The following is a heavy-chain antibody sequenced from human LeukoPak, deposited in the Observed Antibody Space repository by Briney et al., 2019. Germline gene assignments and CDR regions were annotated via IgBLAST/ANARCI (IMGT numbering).Heavy chain of an antibody. Sequence: SETLSLTCTVSGGSLTPYYWTWIRQSAGKGMEYIGRIHSGGTTNYNPSLRSRITMSVDTSKNQFSLRLTSVTAADTAIYYCARDSPDGYTYRHYYYYMDVWGKGTTITVSS. J-gene: IGHJ6*03. CDR3: ARDSPDGYTYRHYYYYMDV. CDR1: GGSLTPYY. D-gene: IGHD5-18*01. V-gene: IGHV4-4*07. CDR2: IHSGGTT.